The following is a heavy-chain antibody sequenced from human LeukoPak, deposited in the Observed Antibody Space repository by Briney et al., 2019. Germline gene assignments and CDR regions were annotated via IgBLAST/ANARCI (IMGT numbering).Heavy chain of an antibody. V-gene: IGHV3-30*18. CDR2: ISYDGRNE. CDR3: AKDKPIDY. D-gene: IGHD1-14*01. J-gene: IGHJ4*02. CDR1: GFTFSDYG. Sequence: TGGSLRLSCVASGFTFSDYGMLWVRQPPGKGLEWVAVISYDGRNEHYADSVKGRFTISRDNSKNTVFLQMNTLRTEDTAVYICAKDKPIDYWGQGTLVTVSS.